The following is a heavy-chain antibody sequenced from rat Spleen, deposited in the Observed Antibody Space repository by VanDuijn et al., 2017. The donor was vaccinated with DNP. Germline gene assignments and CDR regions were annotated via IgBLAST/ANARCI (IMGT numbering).Heavy chain of an antibody. CDR3: STLNFYASLAEYFDY. J-gene: IGHJ2*01. CDR1: GFTFSTFP. V-gene: IGHV5S13*01. CDR2: ISSGGDNT. Sequence: EVQLVETGGGLVQPGGSMKLSCVASGFTFSTFPMAWVRQAPTKGLEWVASISSGGDNTYYRDSVKGRFTISRNNAKNTQYLQMDSLKSEDTATYYCSTLNFYASLAEYFDYWGQGVMVTVSS. D-gene: IGHD1-12*01.